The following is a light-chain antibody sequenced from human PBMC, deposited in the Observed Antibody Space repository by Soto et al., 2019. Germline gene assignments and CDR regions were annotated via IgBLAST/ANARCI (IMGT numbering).Light chain of an antibody. CDR1: QSVSSSY. J-gene: IGKJ5*01. CDR2: GAS. CDR3: QQRSHWPPGVT. V-gene: IGKV3D-20*02. Sequence: VGLTQSPDTLYLTQGERTALSCRASQSVSSSYLAWYQQKPGQDPRLLIYGASSRATGIPDRFSGSGSGTDFTLTISSLEPEDFAVYYCQQRSHWPPGVTFGQGTRLEI.